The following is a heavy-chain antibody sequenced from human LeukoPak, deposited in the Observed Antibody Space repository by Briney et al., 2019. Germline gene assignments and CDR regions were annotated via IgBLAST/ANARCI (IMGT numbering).Heavy chain of an antibody. CDR3: ARSWSSRWFGELS. CDR2: AYYRSKWYN. D-gene: IGHD3-10*01. V-gene: IGHV6-1*01. Sequence: SQTLSLTCAISGDSVSSNSAAWNRIRQSPSRGLEWLGRAYYRSKWYNDYAVSVKSRITINPDTSKNQFSLQLNSVTPEDTAVYYCARSWSSRWFGELSWGQGTLVTVSS. J-gene: IGHJ5*02. CDR1: GDSVSSNSAA.